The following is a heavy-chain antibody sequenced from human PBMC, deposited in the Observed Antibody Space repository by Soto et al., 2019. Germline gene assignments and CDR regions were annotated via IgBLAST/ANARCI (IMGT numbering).Heavy chain of an antibody. D-gene: IGHD2-15*01. CDR1: GYTFTSYY. V-gene: IGHV1-46*01. CDR2: INPSGGST. Sequence: ASVKVSCKASGYTFTSYYMHWVRQAPGQGLEWMGIINPSGGSTSYAQKFQGRVTMTRDTSTSTVYMELSSLRSEDTAVYYCARGLGAANLPYYYSYNCMDVWGQGTTVTVSS. CDR3: ARGLGAANLPYYYSYNCMDV. J-gene: IGHJ6*02.